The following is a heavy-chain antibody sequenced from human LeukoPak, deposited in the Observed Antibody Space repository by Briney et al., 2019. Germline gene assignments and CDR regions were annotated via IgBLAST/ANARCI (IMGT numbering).Heavy chain of an antibody. CDR2: IYYSGST. D-gene: IGHD6-13*01. V-gene: IGHV4-59*08. Sequence: SETLSLTCTVSGGSISSYYWSWIRQPAGKGLEWIGYIYYSGSTNYHPSLKSRVTISVDTSKNQFSLKLSSVTAADTAVYYCARRRPDSSSWDFDYWGQGTLVTVSS. CDR1: GGSISSYY. CDR3: ARRRPDSSSWDFDY. J-gene: IGHJ4*02.